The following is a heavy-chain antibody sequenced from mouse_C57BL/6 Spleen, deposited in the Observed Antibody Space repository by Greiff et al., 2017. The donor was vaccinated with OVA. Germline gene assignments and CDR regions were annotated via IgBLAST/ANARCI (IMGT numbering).Heavy chain of an antibody. CDR3: ARTVALDY. V-gene: IGHV5-17*01. CDR1: GFTFSDYG. D-gene: IGHD1-1*01. Sequence: EVQVVESGGGLVKPGGSLKLSCAASGFTFSDYGMHWVRQAPEKGLEWVAYISSGRSTIYYADTVKGRFTISRDNAKNTRFLQMTSLRSEDTAMYYCARTVALDYWGQGTTLTVSS. J-gene: IGHJ2*01. CDR2: ISSGRSTI.